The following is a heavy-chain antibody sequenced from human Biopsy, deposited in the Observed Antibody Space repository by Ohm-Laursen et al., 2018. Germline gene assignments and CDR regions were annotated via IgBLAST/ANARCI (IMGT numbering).Heavy chain of an antibody. CDR1: GYTFTGHH. J-gene: IGHJ5*02. V-gene: IGHV1-2*02. D-gene: IGHD3-22*01. CDR3: TRGGYYYDSLAYYYRFDP. CDR2: INAKTGDT. Sequence: ASVKVSCKASGYTFTGHHVHWVRQAPGQGLEWMGWINAKTGDTNYAQKLQGRVTMTRDTSISTAYVDLSSLRSDDTAVYYCTRGGYYYDSLAYYYRFDPWGQGTLVTVSS.